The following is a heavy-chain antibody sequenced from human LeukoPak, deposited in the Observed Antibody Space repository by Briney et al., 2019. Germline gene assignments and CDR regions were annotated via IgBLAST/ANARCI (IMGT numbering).Heavy chain of an antibody. V-gene: IGHV3-23*01. CDR2: ISGSGGST. CDR1: RFTFSSYA. J-gene: IGHJ4*02. D-gene: IGHD3-10*01. Sequence: TGGSLRLSCAASRFTFSSYAMSWVRQAPGKGLEWVSFISGSGGSTYYADSVRGRFTISRDNSKNTLYLQMNTLRVEDTAVYYCAKSLRGTMVRGVIYDYWGQGTLVTVSS. CDR3: AKSLRGTMVRGVIYDY.